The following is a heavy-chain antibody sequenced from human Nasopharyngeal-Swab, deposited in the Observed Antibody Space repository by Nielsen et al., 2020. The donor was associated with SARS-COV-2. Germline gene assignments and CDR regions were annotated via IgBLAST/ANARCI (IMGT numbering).Heavy chain of an antibody. CDR3: AKDSRRGVVVAAEFFFDS. V-gene: IGHV3-43*01. J-gene: IGHJ5*01. CDR1: GFNFEDYT. Sequence: GESLKISCAASGFNFEDYTMRWVRQFPGKGLEWVPLINWDGDITYYADSVEGRFTVSRDNSKNSLYLQLNDLKTGDTALYYCAKDSRRGVVVAAEFFFDSWGQGTLVTVSS. D-gene: IGHD2-15*01. CDR2: INWDGDIT.